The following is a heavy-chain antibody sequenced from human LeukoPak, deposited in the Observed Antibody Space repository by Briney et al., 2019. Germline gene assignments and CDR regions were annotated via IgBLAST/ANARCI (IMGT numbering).Heavy chain of an antibody. Sequence: PGGSLRLSCAASGFIFSSHWMAWVRQAPGKGLEWVANIKEDGSEKNYVDSVKGRFTISRDNAKNSLYLQMSSLRAEDTAVYYCTRVEETATTAAIIRKYSYYYYYMDVWGKGNTVTVSS. J-gene: IGHJ6*03. CDR3: TRVEETATTAAIIRKYSYYYYYMDV. V-gene: IGHV3-7*01. CDR2: IKEDGSEK. D-gene: IGHD4-11*01. CDR1: GFIFSSHW.